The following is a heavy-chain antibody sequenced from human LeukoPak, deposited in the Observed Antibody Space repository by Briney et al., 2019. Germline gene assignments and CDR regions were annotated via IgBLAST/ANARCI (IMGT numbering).Heavy chain of an antibody. V-gene: IGHV4-34*01. D-gene: IGHD2-15*01. CDR1: GGSFSGYY. Sequence: SETLSLTCAVYGGSFSGYYWSWIRQPPGKGLEWIGEINHSGSTNYNPSLKSRVTISVDTSKNQFSLKLSSVTAADTAVYYWARGHRPTRYCSGGSCYRGPHYYYYGMDVWGKGATVTVA. CDR3: ARGHRPTRYCSGGSCYRGPHYYYYGMDV. CDR2: INHSGST. J-gene: IGHJ6*04.